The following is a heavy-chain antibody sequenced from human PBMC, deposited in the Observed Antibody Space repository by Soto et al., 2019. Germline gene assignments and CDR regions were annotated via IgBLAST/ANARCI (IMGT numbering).Heavy chain of an antibody. CDR2: INSDGSST. CDR1: GFMFSGSW. J-gene: IGHJ6*02. CDR3: AKVGSSWSYGMVV. D-gene: IGHD6-13*01. V-gene: IGHV3-74*01. Sequence: EVQLVESGGGLVQPGGSLRLSCAASGFMFSGSWMNWVRQAPGKGLVWVSRINSDGSSTSYADSVKGRFTISRDNSKNTLYLQMNSLRAEDTAMYYCAKVGSSWSYGMVVWGQGTTVTVSS.